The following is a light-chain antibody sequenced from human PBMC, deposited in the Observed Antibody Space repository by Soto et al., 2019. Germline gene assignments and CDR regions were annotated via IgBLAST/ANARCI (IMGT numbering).Light chain of an antibody. J-gene: IGKJ4*01. V-gene: IGKV3-11*01. CDR3: QQRSNWPLT. CDR1: QSVSSY. Sequence: EIVLTQSPATLSLSPGERATLSCRASQSVSSYLAWYQQKPGQAPRLLIYDASNRATGIPARFSGSGSGTDVTLTISCLAPEDFAVYYCQQRSNWPLTFGGGTKVEIK. CDR2: DAS.